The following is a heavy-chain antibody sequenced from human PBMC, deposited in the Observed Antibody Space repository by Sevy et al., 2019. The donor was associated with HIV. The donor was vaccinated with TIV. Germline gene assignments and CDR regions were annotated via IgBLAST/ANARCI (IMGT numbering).Heavy chain of an antibody. CDR3: ARGAVVIGTAATPVLDF. Sequence: SETLSLTCSVSDDSINSYYWSWIRQPPGKGLEWIGYIYNNIGRTSYNPSLTSRVTISVDTSKNQFSLKLTSVTAADTAVYYCARGAVVIGTAATPVLDFWGLGSLVTVSS. D-gene: IGHD2-2*01. CDR1: DDSINSYY. CDR2: IYNNIGRT. V-gene: IGHV4-59*08. J-gene: IGHJ4*02.